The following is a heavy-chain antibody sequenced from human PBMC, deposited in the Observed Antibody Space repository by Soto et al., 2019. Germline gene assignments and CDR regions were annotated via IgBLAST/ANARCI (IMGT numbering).Heavy chain of an antibody. J-gene: IGHJ4*02. CDR3: ARVSSGTYTVTTPGDYFDY. D-gene: IGHD4-17*01. V-gene: IGHV3-48*04. Sequence: GGSLRLSCAATGFTFSSYALSWVRQAPGKGLEWVSYISSSGSTIYYADSVKGRFTISRDNAKNSLYLQMNSLRAEDTAVYYCARVSSGTYTVTTPGDYFDYWGQGTLVTVSS. CDR2: ISSSGSTI. CDR1: GFTFSSYA.